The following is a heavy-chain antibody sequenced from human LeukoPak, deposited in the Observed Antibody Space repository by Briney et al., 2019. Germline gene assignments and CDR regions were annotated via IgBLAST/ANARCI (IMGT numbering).Heavy chain of an antibody. CDR2: IYHSGST. CDR1: DYSISSAFY. CDR3: AGSTSQNYYYMDV. D-gene: IGHD2-2*01. V-gene: IGHV4-38-2*02. Sequence: SETLSLTCTVSDYSISSAFYWGWVRQPPGKGLEWIGTIYHSGSTYYNPSLKSRVIISLDTSKNQFSLKLNSVTAADTAVYYCAGSTSQNYYYMDVWDKGATVTVSS. J-gene: IGHJ6*03.